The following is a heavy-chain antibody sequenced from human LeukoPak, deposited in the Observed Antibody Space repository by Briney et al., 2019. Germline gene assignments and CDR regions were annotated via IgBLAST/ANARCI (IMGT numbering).Heavy chain of an antibody. CDR1: GYSISSGYY. CDR2: IYHSGST. Sequence: SETLSLTCTVSGYSISSGYYRGWRQQPPGRGLEWVGNIYHSGSTYYNPSLKSRVTISVDTSKNQCSLKLSSVTAADTAVYYCASFYGTGFSFDYWGQGTLVTVSS. V-gene: IGHV4-38-2*02. CDR3: ASFYGTGFSFDY. D-gene: IGHD3-10*01. J-gene: IGHJ4*02.